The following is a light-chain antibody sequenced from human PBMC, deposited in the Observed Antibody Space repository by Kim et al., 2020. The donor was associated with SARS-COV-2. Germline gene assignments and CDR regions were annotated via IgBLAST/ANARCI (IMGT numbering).Light chain of an antibody. V-gene: IGKV3-20*01. J-gene: IGKJ4*01. CDR1: QSVSRCY. CDR3: QHYGTSVPLT. CDR2: GAS. Sequence: PGQRATLSCRASQSVSRCYLAWYQQKPGQAPRLLIYGASTRATDIPDRFSGSGSGTDFTLTISRLEAEDFAVYYCQHYGTSVPLTFGGGTKVDIK.